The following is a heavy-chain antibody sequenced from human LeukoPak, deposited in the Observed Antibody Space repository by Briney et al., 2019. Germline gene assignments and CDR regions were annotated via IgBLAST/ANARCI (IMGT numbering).Heavy chain of an antibody. D-gene: IGHD4-23*01. CDR2: ISAYNGNT. CDR3: ARDEGLDYGGNHYYYGMDV. CDR1: GYTFTSYG. V-gene: IGHV1-18*01. Sequence: ASVKVSCKASGYTFTSYGISWVRQAPGQGLEWMGWISAYNGNTNYAQKLQGRVTMTTDTSTSTAYMELRSLRPDDTAVYYCARDEGLDYGGNHYYYGMDVWGQGTTVTVSS. J-gene: IGHJ6*02.